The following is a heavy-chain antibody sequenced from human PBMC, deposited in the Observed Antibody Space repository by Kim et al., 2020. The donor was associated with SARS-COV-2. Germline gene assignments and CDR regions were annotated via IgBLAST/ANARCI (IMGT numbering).Heavy chain of an antibody. J-gene: IGHJ4*02. Sequence: RTSYAGSVKGRFTIYRVNAKSTLYLQMNSLVCEDTAVYYCARGYLGGFVHWGQGTLVTVSS. CDR3: ARGYLGGFVH. V-gene: IGHV3-74*01. CDR2: RT. D-gene: IGHD1-20*01.